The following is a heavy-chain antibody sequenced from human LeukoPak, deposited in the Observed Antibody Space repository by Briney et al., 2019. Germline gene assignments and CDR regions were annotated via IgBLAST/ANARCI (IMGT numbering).Heavy chain of an antibody. CDR1: AYTFTIYY. J-gene: IGHJ4*02. CDR3: ARGLYYDSSGYFDY. Sequence: GASVTVSCTSSAYTFTIYYMHLVRHAPGQGLELKGIINTSGGSTSYAQKFQGRVTMTSDTSTSTVYMELSSLRSEDTAEYYCARGLYYDSSGYFDYWGQGTLVTVSS. D-gene: IGHD3-22*01. V-gene: IGHV1-46*01. CDR2: INTSGGST.